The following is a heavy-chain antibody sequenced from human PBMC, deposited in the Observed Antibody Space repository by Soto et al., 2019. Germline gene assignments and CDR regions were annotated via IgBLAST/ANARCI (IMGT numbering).Heavy chain of an antibody. D-gene: IGHD3-16*01. CDR1: GFTFRTYG. Sequence: QVQLVESGGGVVHPGSPLRLSCAASGFTFRTYGMHWVRQAPGKGLEWLAFVSYDGSNRYYEDSVKGRFTISRDNSKSMLYLQMNSLRAEDTAVYYCAKAVMGGWFDPWGQGTLVTVSS. J-gene: IGHJ5*02. V-gene: IGHV3-30*18. CDR3: AKAVMGGWFDP. CDR2: VSYDGSNR.